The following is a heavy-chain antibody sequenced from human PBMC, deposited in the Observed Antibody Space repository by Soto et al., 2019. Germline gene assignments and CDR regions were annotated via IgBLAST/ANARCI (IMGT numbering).Heavy chain of an antibody. D-gene: IGHD3-10*01. CDR1: GFTFSTYA. CDR3: AKAGDYHGSESYFPLDY. CDR2: ISGSGGRT. V-gene: IGHV3-23*01. J-gene: IGHJ4*02. Sequence: EVQLLESGGVLVQPGGSLRLSCAASGFTFSTYAMTWVRQAPGKGLEWVSSISGSGGRTYYADSVKGRFTISRDNSKNTLYLQTNSLRAEDTAVYYCAKAGDYHGSESYFPLDYWCQGTLVPVSS.